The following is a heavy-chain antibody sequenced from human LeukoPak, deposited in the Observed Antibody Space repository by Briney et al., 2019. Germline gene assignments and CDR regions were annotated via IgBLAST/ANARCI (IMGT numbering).Heavy chain of an antibody. CDR3: ARAWYNWNLRAFDI. J-gene: IGHJ3*02. CDR2: ISSSGSTI. D-gene: IGHD1-20*01. CDR1: GFTFCDFY. V-gene: IGHV3-11*01. Sequence: GGSLRLSCAGSGFTFCDFYMRWIRPAPGLERVGVSYISSSGSTIYYADSVKGRFTISSDNAKNSLYLQMNSLRAEDTAVYYCARAWYNWNLRAFDIWGQGTMVTVSS.